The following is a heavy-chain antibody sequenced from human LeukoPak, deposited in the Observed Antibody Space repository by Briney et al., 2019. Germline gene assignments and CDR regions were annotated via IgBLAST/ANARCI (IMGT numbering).Heavy chain of an antibody. CDR2: IYPGDSDT. D-gene: IGHD3-10*01. CDR1: GYSFTSYW. CDR3: ARWGTSDAAYYYGSGSPHNWFDP. V-gene: IGHV5-51*01. J-gene: IGHJ5*02. Sequence: GESLKISCKGSGYSFTSYWIGWVRQMPGKGLEWMGIIYPGDSDTRYSPSFQGQVTISADKSISTAYLQWSSLKASDTAMYYCARWGTSDAAYYYGSGSPHNWFDPWGQGTLVTVSS.